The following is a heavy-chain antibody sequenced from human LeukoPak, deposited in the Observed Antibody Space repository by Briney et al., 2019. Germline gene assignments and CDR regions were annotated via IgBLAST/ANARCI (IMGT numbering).Heavy chain of an antibody. CDR1: GYIFTGYY. J-gene: IGHJ4*02. Sequence: ASVKVSCKASGYIFTGYYMHWVRQAPGQGLEWMGWINPNSGGTNSAQKFQGRVTMSRDTSISTAYMELSRLTSDDTAVYYCARHPYSGSYHFDYWGQGTLVTVSS. V-gene: IGHV1-2*02. CDR2: INPNSGGT. CDR3: ARHPYSGSYHFDY. D-gene: IGHD1-26*01.